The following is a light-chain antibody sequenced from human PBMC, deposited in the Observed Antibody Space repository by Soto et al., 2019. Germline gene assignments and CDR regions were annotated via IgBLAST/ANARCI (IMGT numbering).Light chain of an antibody. CDR1: QSVSSY. Sequence: EIVLTQSPGTLSLSPGERATLSCRASQSVSSYLAWYQQKPGQAPRLLIYDASNRATGIPAGFSGSGSGTDFTLTISSLEPEDFAVYYCQQRKNWQVTFGQGTRLAIK. CDR3: QQRKNWQVT. CDR2: DAS. J-gene: IGKJ5*01. V-gene: IGKV3-11*01.